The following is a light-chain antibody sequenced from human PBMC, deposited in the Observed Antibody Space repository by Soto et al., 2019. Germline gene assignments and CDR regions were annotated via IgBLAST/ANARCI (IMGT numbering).Light chain of an antibody. CDR1: QTISSW. V-gene: IGKV1-33*01. CDR3: QQYDNLPLT. J-gene: IGKJ4*01. Sequence: DIQMTQSPSTLSGSVGDRVTITCRASQTISSWLAWYQQKPGKAPKRLIYDASNLETGVPSRFSGSGSGTDFTFTISSLQPEDIATYYCQQYDNLPLTFGGGTKVDIK. CDR2: DAS.